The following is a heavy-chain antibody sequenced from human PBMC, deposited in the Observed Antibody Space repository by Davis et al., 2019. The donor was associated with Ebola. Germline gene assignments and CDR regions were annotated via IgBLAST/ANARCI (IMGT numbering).Heavy chain of an antibody. V-gene: IGHV3-33*01. Sequence: GESLKISCAASGFTFSSFGMHWVRQAPGKGLEWVAVIWYDGSNKYYADSVKGRFTISRDNSKNTLYLQLNSLRAEDTAVYYCARDGQLTLDYWGQGTLVTVCS. CDR1: GFTFSSFG. D-gene: IGHD4/OR15-4a*01. J-gene: IGHJ4*02. CDR3: ARDGQLTLDY. CDR2: IWYDGSNK.